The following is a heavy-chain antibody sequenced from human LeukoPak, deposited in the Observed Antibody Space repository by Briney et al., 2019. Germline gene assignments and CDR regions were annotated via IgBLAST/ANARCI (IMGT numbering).Heavy chain of an antibody. Sequence: GGSLRLSCAASGFTFSRYSMNWVRQAPGKGLEWVSCISSSSSYIDYADSVKGRVTISRDNAENSLYLQMNSLRAEDTAVYYCARGANNYGDGVDYWGQGTLVTVSS. D-gene: IGHD4-17*01. CDR1: GFTFSRYS. V-gene: IGHV3-21*01. CDR2: ISSSSSYI. J-gene: IGHJ4*02. CDR3: ARGANNYGDGVDY.